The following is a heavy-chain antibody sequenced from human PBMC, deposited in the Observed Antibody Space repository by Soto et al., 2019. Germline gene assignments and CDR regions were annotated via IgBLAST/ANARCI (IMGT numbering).Heavy chain of an antibody. CDR2: IDPSDSQT. CDR3: ARQIYDSDTGPNFQYYFDS. J-gene: IGHJ4*02. CDR1: GYSFAGYW. V-gene: IGHV5-10-1*01. Sequence: GESLKISCKGSGYSFAGYWITWVRQKPGKGLEWMGRIDPSDSQTYYSPSFRGHVTISATKSITTVFLQWSGLRASDTAMYYCARQIYDSDTGPNFQYYFDSWGQGTPVTVSS. D-gene: IGHD3-22*01.